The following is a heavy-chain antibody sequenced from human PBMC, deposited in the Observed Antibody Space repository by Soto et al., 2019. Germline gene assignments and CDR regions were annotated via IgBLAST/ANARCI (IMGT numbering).Heavy chain of an antibody. CDR1: GGSFSSGGYY. CDR2: IYYSGST. CDR3: ARATSFSGHHGY. J-gene: IGHJ4*02. V-gene: IGHV4-31*03. D-gene: IGHD2-8*02. Sequence: QLQLQESGPGLVKPSQTLSLACTVSGGSFSSGGYYWSWIRQLPGKGLEWIGYIYYSGSTYYNPSLTSRFTISLDTSKNQCSLKLSSVTAADTAVYYCARATSFSGHHGYWGQGTLVTVSS.